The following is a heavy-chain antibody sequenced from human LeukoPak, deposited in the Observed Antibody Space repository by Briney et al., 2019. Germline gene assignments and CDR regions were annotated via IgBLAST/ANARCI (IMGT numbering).Heavy chain of an antibody. Sequence: SETLSLTCTVSGGSISSYYWSWIRQPPGKGLEWIGYIYYSGSTNYNPSLKSRVTISVDTSKNQFSLKLSSATAADTAVYYCAKGIAVADYYYYGMDVWGQGTTVTVSS. CDR1: GGSISSYY. J-gene: IGHJ6*02. CDR3: AKGIAVADYYYYGMDV. V-gene: IGHV4-59*01. CDR2: IYYSGST. D-gene: IGHD6-19*01.